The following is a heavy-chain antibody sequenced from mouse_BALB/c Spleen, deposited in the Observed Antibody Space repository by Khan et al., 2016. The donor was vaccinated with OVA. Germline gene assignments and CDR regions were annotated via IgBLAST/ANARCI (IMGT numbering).Heavy chain of an antibody. J-gene: IGHJ4*01. D-gene: IGHD2-4*01. Sequence: QVQLQQSGPELVKPGASVRISCKASGYTFTTYYIHWVKQRPGQGLEWIGWIYPGNVNTKYNEKFKGKATLTADKSYSTASMQLSSLTSEDSAVYFCARDDYFVGDAMDYWGQGTSVTVSS. CDR2: IYPGNVNT. CDR3: ARDDYFVGDAMDY. CDR1: GYTFTTYY. V-gene: IGHV1S56*01.